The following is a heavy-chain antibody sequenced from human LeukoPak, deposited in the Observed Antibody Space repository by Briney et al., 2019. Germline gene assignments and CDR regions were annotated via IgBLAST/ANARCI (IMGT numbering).Heavy chain of an antibody. CDR3: AKDRTSSGWSYYFDY. D-gene: IGHD6-19*01. CDR1: GFTFRSYA. J-gene: IGHJ4*02. Sequence: GGSLRLSCAASGFTFRSYAMSWVRQAPGKGLEWVSAISGSGGSTYYADSVKGRFTISRDNSKNTLYLQMNSLRAEDTAVYYCAKDRTSSGWSYYFDYWGQGTLVTVSS. V-gene: IGHV3-23*01. CDR2: ISGSGGST.